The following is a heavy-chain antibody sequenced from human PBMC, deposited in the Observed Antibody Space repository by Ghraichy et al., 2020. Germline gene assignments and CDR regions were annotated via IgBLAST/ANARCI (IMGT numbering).Heavy chain of an antibody. D-gene: IGHD2-2*02. V-gene: IGHV3-15*01. CDR2: IKSKTDGGTT. Sequence: GESLNISCAASGFTFSNAWMSWVRQAPGKGLEWVGRIKSKTDGGTTDYAAPVKGRFTISRDDSKNTLYLQMNSLKTEDTAVYYCTTERCSSTSCYTAAYYYGIDVWGQGTTVTVSS. CDR1: GFTFSNAW. CDR3: TTERCSSTSCYTAAYYYGIDV. J-gene: IGHJ6*02.